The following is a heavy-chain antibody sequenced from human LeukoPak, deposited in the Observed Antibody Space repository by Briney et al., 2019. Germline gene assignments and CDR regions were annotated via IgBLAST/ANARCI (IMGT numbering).Heavy chain of an antibody. CDR1: GFTFDDYA. J-gene: IGHJ3*02. V-gene: IGHV3-9*01. CDR3: AREGEGLYSSSSFVWYDAFDI. Sequence: GGSLRLSCAASGFTFDDYAMHWVRQAPGKGLEWVSGISWNSGSIGYADSVKGRFTISRDNAKNSLYLQMNSLRAEDTAVYYCAREGEGLYSSSSFVWYDAFDIWGQGTMVTVSS. CDR2: ISWNSGSI. D-gene: IGHD6-6*01.